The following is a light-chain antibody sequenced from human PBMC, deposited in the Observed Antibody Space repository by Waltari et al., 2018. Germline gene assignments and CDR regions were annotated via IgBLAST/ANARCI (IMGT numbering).Light chain of an antibody. J-gene: IGLJ2*01. CDR3: AAWDDSLNGVV. CDR1: SSNIGSNT. V-gene: IGLV1-44*01. CDR2: SIN. Sequence: QSVLTQPPSASGTPWQRVTISRSRSSSNIGSNTGNWYQQLPGTAPKLPLYSINLRPSGVPDRFSGSKSGTSASLAISGLQSEDEADYYCAAWDDSLNGVVFGGGTKLTVL.